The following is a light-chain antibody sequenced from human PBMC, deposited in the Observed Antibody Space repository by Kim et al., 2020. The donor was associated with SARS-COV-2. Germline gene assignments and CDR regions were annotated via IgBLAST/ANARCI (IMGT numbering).Light chain of an antibody. CDR3: QQYYITPPWT. Sequence: DIVMIQSPDSLAVSLGERATINCKSSQTVLYSYNNKNYLAWYQQKAGQPPKLLIYWASTRESGVPDRFSGSGSGTDFTLTISSLPAEDVAVYYCQQYYITPPWTFGQGTKVDIK. V-gene: IGKV4-1*01. CDR2: WAS. J-gene: IGKJ1*01. CDR1: QTVLYSYNNKNY.